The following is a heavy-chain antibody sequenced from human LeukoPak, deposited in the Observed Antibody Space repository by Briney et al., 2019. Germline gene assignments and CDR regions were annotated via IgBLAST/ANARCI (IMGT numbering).Heavy chain of an antibody. CDR3: ARGDTAIDWFDP. J-gene: IGHJ5*02. CDR1: GGSIRTYY. Sequence: SETLSLTCTVSGGSIRTYYWNWIRQPPGKGLEWIGQIYYSGSTNYNPSLKSRVTMSVDTSKKQCSLKLSSVTAADTAVYYCARGDTAIDWFDPWGQGTLVTVSS. CDR2: IYYSGST. V-gene: IGHV4-59*01. D-gene: IGHD5-18*01.